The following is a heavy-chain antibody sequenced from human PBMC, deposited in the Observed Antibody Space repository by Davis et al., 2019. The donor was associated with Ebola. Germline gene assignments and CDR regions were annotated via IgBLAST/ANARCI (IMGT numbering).Heavy chain of an antibody. CDR2: IYYSGST. D-gene: IGHD3-10*01. CDR3: ARQDYYGSGSYWVY. V-gene: IGHV4-39*01. Sequence: PSETLSLTCAVSGGSISSSSYYWGWIRQPPGKGLEWIGSIYYSGSTYYNPSLKSRVTISVDTSKNQFSLKLSSVTAADTAVYYCARQDYYGSGSYWVYWGQGTLVTVSS. CDR1: GGSISSSSYY. J-gene: IGHJ4*02.